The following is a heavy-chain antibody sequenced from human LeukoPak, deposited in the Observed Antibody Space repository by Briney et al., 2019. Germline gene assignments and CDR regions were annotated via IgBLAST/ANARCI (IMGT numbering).Heavy chain of an antibody. V-gene: IGHV3-30*18. Sequence: PGRTLTLTCAASGLTFSSYGMHWVRQAPGKGLEWVADISYDGSTKYYADSVKGRFTISRNNSKNTLYLQMNSLRAEDTAVYYCANGIRHKSGWLADYWGQGTLVTVSS. J-gene: IGHJ4*02. CDR3: ANGIRHKSGWLADY. D-gene: IGHD6-19*01. CDR1: GLTFSSYG. CDR2: ISYDGSTK.